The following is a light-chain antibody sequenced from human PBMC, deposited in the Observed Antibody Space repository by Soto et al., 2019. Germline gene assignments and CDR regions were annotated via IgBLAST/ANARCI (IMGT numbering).Light chain of an antibody. V-gene: IGKV2-28*01. CDR1: QSLEDRNGDNY. CDR3: MQGQQMPYT. J-gene: IGKJ2*01. CDR2: LGS. Sequence: DLVMTQAPLSLPVTPGEPASISCKSSQSLEDRNGDNYLDWYLQRPGQSPQLLIYLGSSRASGVPNRFSGSGSGTDFTLKISRVEAEDVGVYYCMQGQQMPYTFGQGTKLEIK.